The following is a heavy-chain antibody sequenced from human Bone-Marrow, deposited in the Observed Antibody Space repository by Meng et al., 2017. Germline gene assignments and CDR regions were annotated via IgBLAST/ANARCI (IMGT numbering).Heavy chain of an antibody. CDR1: GGTFSSYA. CDR2: IIPIFGTA. J-gene: IGHJ1*01. CDR3: AREGIAAASLQD. D-gene: IGHD6-13*01. Sequence: QEPRVEVEAEGKKAGCSVKVSCKASGGTFSSYAISWVRQAPGQGLEWMGGIIPIFGTANYAQKFQGRVKITADESTSTAYMVLSSLRSEDTAVYYCAREGIAAASLQDWGQGTLVTVSS. V-gene: IGHV1-69*01.